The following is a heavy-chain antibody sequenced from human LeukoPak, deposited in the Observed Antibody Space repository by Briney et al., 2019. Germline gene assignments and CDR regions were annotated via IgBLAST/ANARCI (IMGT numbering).Heavy chain of an antibody. CDR1: GFTFSSYS. D-gene: IGHD6-19*01. CDR2: ISSSSSYI. Sequence: PGGSLRLSCAASGFTFSSYSMNWVRQAPGKGLEWVSSISSSSSYIYYADSVKGRFTISRDNAKNSLYLQMNSLRAENTAVYYCATIRMAGTDYWGQGTLVTVSS. V-gene: IGHV3-21*01. CDR3: ATIRMAGTDY. J-gene: IGHJ4*02.